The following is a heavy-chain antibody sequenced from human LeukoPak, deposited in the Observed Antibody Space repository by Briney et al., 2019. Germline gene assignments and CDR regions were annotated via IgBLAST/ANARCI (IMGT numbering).Heavy chain of an antibody. J-gene: IGHJ6*02. Sequence: PGGSLRLSCAASGFTFSSYGMHWVRQAPGKGLEWVAFIRYDGSNKYYADSVKGRFTISRDNSKNTLYLQMNSLRAEDTALYHCARAVGSGTYYGNYYGMDVWGQGTTVTVSS. CDR1: GFTFSSYG. V-gene: IGHV3-30*02. CDR3: ARAVGSGTYYGNYYGMDV. D-gene: IGHD3-10*01. CDR2: IRYDGSNK.